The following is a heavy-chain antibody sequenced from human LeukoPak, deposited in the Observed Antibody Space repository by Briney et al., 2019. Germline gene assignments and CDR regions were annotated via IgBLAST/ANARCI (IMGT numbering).Heavy chain of an antibody. V-gene: IGHV4-39*01. Sequence: SVTLSLTCTVSGGSISSSSYYWGWIRQPPGKGLEWIGTIYYSGSTYYNPSLKSRVTISVDTSKNQFSLKLSSVTAADTAVYYCARGHDYGDYNWFDPWGQGTLVTVSS. J-gene: IGHJ5*02. CDR1: GGSISSSSYY. D-gene: IGHD4-17*01. CDR3: ARGHDYGDYNWFDP. CDR2: IYYSGST.